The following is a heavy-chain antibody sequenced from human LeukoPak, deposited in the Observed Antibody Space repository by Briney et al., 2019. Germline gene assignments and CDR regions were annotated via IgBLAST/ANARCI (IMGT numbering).Heavy chain of an antibody. V-gene: IGHV3-53*01. CDR3: ARETYYYDSSGYGGYGMDV. D-gene: IGHD3-22*01. Sequence: PSETLSLTCAVYGGSFSGYYWSWVRQAPGKGLEWVSVIYSGGSTYYADSVKGRFTISRDNSKNTLYLQMNSLRAEDTAVYYCARETYYYDSSGYGGYGMDVWGQGTTVTVSS. J-gene: IGHJ6*02. CDR1: GGSFSGYY. CDR2: IYSGGST.